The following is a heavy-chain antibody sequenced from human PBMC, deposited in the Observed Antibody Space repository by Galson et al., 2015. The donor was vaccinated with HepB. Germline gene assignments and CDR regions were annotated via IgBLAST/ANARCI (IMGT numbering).Heavy chain of an antibody. D-gene: IGHD5-24*01. V-gene: IGHV3-23*01. J-gene: IGHJ4*02. CDR3: AASIGGGGYNWGFFFDY. CDR2: ISGSGGST. Sequence: SLRLSCAASGFTFSSYAMSWVRQAPGKGLEWVSAISGSGGSTYYAGSVKGRFTISRDNSKNTLYLQMNSLRAEDTAVYYCAASIGGGGYNWGFFFDYWGQGTLVTVSS. CDR1: GFTFSSYA.